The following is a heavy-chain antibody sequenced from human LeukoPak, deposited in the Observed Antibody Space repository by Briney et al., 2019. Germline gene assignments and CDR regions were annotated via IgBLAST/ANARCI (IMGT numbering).Heavy chain of an antibody. Sequence: GGSLRLSCAASGFTVSNHYMNWVRQAPGKGPEWVSIIYSGGSTYYADSVKGRFTISRDNSNTVYLQMNSLRSEDTAVYYCARAAAGIPFDYWGQGTLVTVSS. D-gene: IGHD6-13*01. CDR1: GFTVSNHY. CDR2: IYSGGST. J-gene: IGHJ4*02. CDR3: ARAAAGIPFDY. V-gene: IGHV3-53*01.